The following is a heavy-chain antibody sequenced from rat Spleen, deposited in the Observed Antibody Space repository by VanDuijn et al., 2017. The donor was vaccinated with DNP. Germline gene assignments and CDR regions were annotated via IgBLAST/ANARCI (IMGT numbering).Heavy chain of an antibody. J-gene: IGHJ1*01. CDR3: ARHGRVTTVATYWYFDF. V-gene: IGHV5-7*01. Sequence: EVQLVGSGGGLVQSGRSLKLSCAASGFTFSNYGMAWVRQAPKTGLEWVTSINSNGGSTSYRDSVKGRFTISRDNAKSTLYLQMDSLRSEDTATYYCARHGRVTTVATYWYFDFWGPGTMVTVSS. D-gene: IGHD1-3*01. CDR2: INSNGGST. CDR1: GFTFSNYG.